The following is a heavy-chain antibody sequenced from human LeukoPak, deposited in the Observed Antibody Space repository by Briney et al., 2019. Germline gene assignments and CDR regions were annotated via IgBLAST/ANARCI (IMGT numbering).Heavy chain of an antibody. CDR2: IIPIFGTA. Sequence: ASVKVSRKASGGTFSSYAISRVRQAPGRGLEWMGGIIPIFGTANYAQKFQGRVTITADESTSTAYMELSSLRSEDTAVYYCARRYYYDSSGYLDYWGQGTLVTVSS. V-gene: IGHV1-69*13. J-gene: IGHJ4*02. CDR1: GGTFSSYA. D-gene: IGHD3-22*01. CDR3: ARRYYYDSSGYLDY.